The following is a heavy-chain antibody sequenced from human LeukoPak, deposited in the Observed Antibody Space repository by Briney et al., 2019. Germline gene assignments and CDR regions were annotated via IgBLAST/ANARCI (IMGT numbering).Heavy chain of an antibody. D-gene: IGHD4-17*01. CDR2: ISYTGST. CDR1: GGSISTYY. V-gene: IGHV4-59*01. J-gene: IGHJ4*02. Sequence: SETLSLTCTVSGGSISTYYWSWIRQPPGKGLERVGYISYTGSTTYTPSLKSRVTISVDTSKNQFSLKLSSVTAADTAVYFCARGSLRYGDYGGSLFDYWGQGTLVTVSS. CDR3: ARGSLRYGDYGGSLFDY.